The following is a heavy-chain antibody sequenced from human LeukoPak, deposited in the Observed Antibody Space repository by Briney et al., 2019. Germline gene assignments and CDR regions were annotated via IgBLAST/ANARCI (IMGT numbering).Heavy chain of an antibody. CDR3: AKGGKWDVTPFDY. Sequence: GGSLRLSCVASDFTFRNYAMSWVRQAPGKGLEWVSTISGGGGSTYYADSVKGRFTISRDNSKNTLYLQVNSLRAEDTAVYYCAKGGKWDVTPFDYWGQGTLVTVSS. CDR2: ISGGGGST. CDR1: DFTFRNYA. V-gene: IGHV3-23*01. D-gene: IGHD1-26*01. J-gene: IGHJ4*02.